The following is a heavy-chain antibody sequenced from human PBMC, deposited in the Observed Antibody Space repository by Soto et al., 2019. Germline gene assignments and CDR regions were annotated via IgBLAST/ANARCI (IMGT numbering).Heavy chain of an antibody. CDR2: ISYDGSNK. CDR1: GFTFSSYA. V-gene: IGHV3-30-3*02. Sequence: ESGGGVVQPGRSLRLSCAASGFTFSSYAMHWVRQAPGKGLEWVAVISYDGSNKYYADSVKGRFTISRDNSKNTLYLQMNSLRAEDTAVYYCAKSRNGRGYYFDYWGQGTLVTVSS. J-gene: IGHJ4*02. CDR3: AKSRNGRGYYFDY. D-gene: IGHD1-26*01.